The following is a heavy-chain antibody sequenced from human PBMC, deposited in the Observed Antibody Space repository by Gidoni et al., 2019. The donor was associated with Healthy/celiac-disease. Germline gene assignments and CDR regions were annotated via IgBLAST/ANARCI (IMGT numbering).Heavy chain of an antibody. D-gene: IGHD4-17*01. Sequence: QVQLVQSGAEVKKPGSSVKVSCKASGGTFSSYAISWVRQAPGQGLEWMGRIIPILGIANYAQKFQGRVTITADKSTGTAYMELSSLRSEDTAVYYCARLTLRLAYIWGQGTMVTVSS. J-gene: IGHJ3*02. V-gene: IGHV1-69*04. CDR3: ARLTLRLAYI. CDR1: GGTFSSYA. CDR2: IIPILGIA.